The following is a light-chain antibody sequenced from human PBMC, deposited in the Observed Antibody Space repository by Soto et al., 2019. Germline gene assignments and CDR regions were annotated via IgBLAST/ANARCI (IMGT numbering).Light chain of an antibody. CDR3: QQQGT. CDR2: AAS. CDR1: EFLSSSY. Sequence: EIVLTQSPGTLSLSPGERATLSCRASEFLSSSYVVWYQQKPGQAPRLLIYAASMRATGSPDRFSGCGSDTEYTLTINTLAPQDFAVYYCQQQGTFGQGTKLEIK. V-gene: IGKV3-20*01. J-gene: IGKJ2*01.